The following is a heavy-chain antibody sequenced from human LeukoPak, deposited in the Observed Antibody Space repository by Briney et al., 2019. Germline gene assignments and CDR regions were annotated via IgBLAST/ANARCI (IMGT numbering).Heavy chain of an antibody. CDR3: ARDRSSENYRYFDY. D-gene: IGHD1-7*01. V-gene: IGHV3-11*04. CDR1: GFTFSDYY. J-gene: IGHJ4*02. Sequence: GGSLRLSCAASGFTFSDYYMSWIRQAPGKGLEWVSYISSSGSTIYYADSVKGRFTISRDNAKNSLYLQMNSLRAEDTAVYYCARDRSSENYRYFDYWGQGTLVTVSS. CDR2: ISSSGSTI.